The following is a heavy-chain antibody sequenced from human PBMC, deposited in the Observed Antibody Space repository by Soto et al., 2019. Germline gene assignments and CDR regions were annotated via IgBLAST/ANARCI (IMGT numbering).Heavy chain of an antibody. D-gene: IGHD3-10*01. CDR1: NDSISPYY. Sequence: QVQLQESGPGLVKPSETLSLTCTVSNDSISPYYWSWIRQPPGKGLEWIGFIYYSGSTTYNPSRKSRVTISVATSKNQFSLKLTSVTAADTAIHYCRIHFPPLRSRSHCFGLWGQGTLVTVSS. J-gene: IGHJ4*02. CDR2: IYYSGST. CDR3: RIHFPPLRSRSHCFGL. V-gene: IGHV4-59*08.